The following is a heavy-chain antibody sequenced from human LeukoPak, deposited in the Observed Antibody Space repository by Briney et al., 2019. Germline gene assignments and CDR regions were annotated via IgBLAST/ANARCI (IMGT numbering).Heavy chain of an antibody. D-gene: IGHD5-12*01. V-gene: IGHV4-59*01. J-gene: IGHJ4*02. Sequence: SETLSLTYTVSGGSISSYYWSWIRQPPGKGLEWIGYIYYSGSTNYNPSLKSRVTISVDTSKNQFSLKLSSVTAADTAVYYCARGSGSGYDPLDYWGQGSLVTVSS. CDR2: IYYSGST. CDR3: ARGSGSGYDPLDY. CDR1: GGSISSYY.